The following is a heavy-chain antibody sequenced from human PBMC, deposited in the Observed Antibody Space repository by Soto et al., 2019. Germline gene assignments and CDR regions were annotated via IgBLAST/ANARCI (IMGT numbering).Heavy chain of an antibody. CDR2: ISAYNSNT. Sequence: ASVKVSFKASGYTFTSYGISWVRQAPGQGLEWMGWISAYNSNTNYAQKLQGRVTMTTDTSTSTAYMELRSLRSDDTAVYYCAREGQGRSTIFGVVPPRGFDYWGQGTLVTVSS. CDR3: AREGQGRSTIFGVVPPRGFDY. V-gene: IGHV1-18*01. CDR1: GYTFTSYG. D-gene: IGHD3-3*01. J-gene: IGHJ4*02.